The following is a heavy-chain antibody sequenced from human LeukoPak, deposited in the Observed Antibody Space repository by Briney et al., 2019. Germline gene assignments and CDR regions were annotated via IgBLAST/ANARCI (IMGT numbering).Heavy chain of an antibody. CDR3: AKDTDRRSSGWYHFQH. CDR2: ISWDGGST. D-gene: IGHD6-19*01. V-gene: IGHV3-43*01. CDR1: GFTFDDYT. Sequence: GGSRRLSCAASGFTFDDYTMHWVRQAPGKGLEWVSLISWDGGSTYYADSVKGRFTISRDNSKNSLYLQMNSLRTEDTALYYCAKDTDRRSSGWYHFQHWGQGTLVTVSS. J-gene: IGHJ1*01.